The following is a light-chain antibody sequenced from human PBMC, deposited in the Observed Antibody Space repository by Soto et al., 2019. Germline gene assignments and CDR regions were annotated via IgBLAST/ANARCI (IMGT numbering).Light chain of an antibody. CDR1: QSVSSSY. V-gene: IGKV3-20*01. J-gene: IGKJ2*01. CDR3: QQYGSSPRYT. CDR2: GAS. Sequence: EIVLTQSPGTLSLSPGERATLSCRASQSVSSSYLAWYQQKPGQAPRLLIYGASSRATGIPDRFSGSGSGTDFNLTISRLEPEDFAVYYCQQYGSSPRYTFGQGTKLEIK.